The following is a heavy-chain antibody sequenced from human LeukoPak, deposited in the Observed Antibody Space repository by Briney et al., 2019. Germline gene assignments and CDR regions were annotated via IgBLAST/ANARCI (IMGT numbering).Heavy chain of an antibody. Sequence: GESLKISCKGSGYSFSNYYIDWVRQMPGKGLEWMGVMYPGGSDIRYSPFFQGQVTISADKSIDTAYLQWSSLKASDSAMYYCASRTGSYYPFDSWGQGTLVTVSS. CDR3: ASRTGSYYPFDS. CDR2: MYPGGSDI. D-gene: IGHD1-26*01. CDR1: GYSFSNYY. J-gene: IGHJ5*01. V-gene: IGHV5-51*01.